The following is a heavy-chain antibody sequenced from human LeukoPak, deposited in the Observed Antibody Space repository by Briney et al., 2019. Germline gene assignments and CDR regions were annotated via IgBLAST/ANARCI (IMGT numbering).Heavy chain of an antibody. Sequence: SLRLSCAASGFTFDDYAMHWVRQAPGKGLEWVSGISWNSGSIGYADSVKGRFTISRDNAKNSLYLQMNSLRAEDMALYYCAKGAGYSYGYGFDYWGQGTLVTVSS. CDR1: GFTFDDYA. CDR2: ISWNSGSI. V-gene: IGHV3-9*03. J-gene: IGHJ4*02. D-gene: IGHD5-18*01. CDR3: AKGAGYSYGYGFDY.